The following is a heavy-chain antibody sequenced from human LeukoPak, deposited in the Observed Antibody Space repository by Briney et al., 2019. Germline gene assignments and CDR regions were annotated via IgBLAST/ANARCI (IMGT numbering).Heavy chain of an antibody. CDR2: ITGSGDTT. V-gene: IGHV3-23*01. CDR3: AKAPAPYYYYYGMDV. Sequence: PGGSLRLSCAASGFTFTSYAMSWVRQAPGKGLEWVSAITGSGDTTYYAASVKGRFTISRDNSKNTLYLQMSSLRAEDTTIYYCAKAPAPYYYYYGMDVWGQGTAVTVSS. CDR1: GFTFTSYA. J-gene: IGHJ6*02.